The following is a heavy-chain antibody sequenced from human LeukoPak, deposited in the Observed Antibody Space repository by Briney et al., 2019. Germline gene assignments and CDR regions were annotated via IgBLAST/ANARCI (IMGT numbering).Heavy chain of an antibody. Sequence: SETLSLTCTVSGGSISSGGYYWSWIRQHPGKGLEWIGYIYYSGSTYYNSSLKSRVTISVDTSKNQFSLKLSSVTAADTAVYYCARGRRTVTTYYFDYWGQGTLVTVSS. V-gene: IGHV4-31*03. CDR1: GGSISSGGYY. CDR2: IYYSGST. D-gene: IGHD4-17*01. J-gene: IGHJ4*02. CDR3: ARGRRTVTTYYFDY.